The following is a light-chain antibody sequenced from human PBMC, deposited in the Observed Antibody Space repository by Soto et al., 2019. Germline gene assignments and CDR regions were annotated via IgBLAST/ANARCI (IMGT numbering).Light chain of an antibody. CDR2: LAS. Sequence: EIVMTQSPLSLPVTPGEPASISCRSSQSLLHTNGYYYLDWYMQRPGQSPKLLIFLASNRASGVPDRFSGSGSGTDFTLKISRVEAEDVGVYYCMQTLLTWTFGQGTKVEIK. CDR1: QSLLHTNGYYY. CDR3: MQTLLTWT. V-gene: IGKV2-28*01. J-gene: IGKJ1*01.